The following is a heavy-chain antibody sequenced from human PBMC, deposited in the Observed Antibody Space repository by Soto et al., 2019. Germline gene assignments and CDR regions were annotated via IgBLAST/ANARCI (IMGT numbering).Heavy chain of an antibody. CDR1: GGTFKNYG. Sequence: QVQLVQSGAEVKKPGSSVRVSCKASGGTFKNYGFSWVRQAPGHGLEWMGGIIPFFGTTNYAQNFQGRATITAVESKTTAYMELSSLRSEDTAVYYCASYEMLGGYYYYGLDVWGQGTTVTVSS. CDR3: ASYEMLGGYYYYGLDV. J-gene: IGHJ6*02. D-gene: IGHD3-16*01. V-gene: IGHV1-69*01. CDR2: IIPFFGTT.